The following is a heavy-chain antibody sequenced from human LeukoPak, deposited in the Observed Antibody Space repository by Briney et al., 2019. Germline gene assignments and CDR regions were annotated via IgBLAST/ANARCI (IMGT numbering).Heavy chain of an antibody. CDR3: AKHMRATNTYSFFGLDV. J-gene: IGHJ6*02. V-gene: IGHV3-9*01. D-gene: IGHD1-26*01. CDR1: GFTFDEYA. CDR2: INWNGGGT. Sequence: GRSLRLSCAASGFTFDEYAMHGVRQAPGKGLEWGSSINWNGGGTDYADSVKGRFTISRDNAKKSLYLKLSSLRPEDTALYYCAKHMRATNTYSFFGLDVWGQGTTVTVSS.